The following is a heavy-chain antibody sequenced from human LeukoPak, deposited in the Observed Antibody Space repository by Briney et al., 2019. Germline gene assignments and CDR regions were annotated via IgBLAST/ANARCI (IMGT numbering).Heavy chain of an antibody. J-gene: IGHJ4*02. CDR1: GGSISNSRYY. D-gene: IGHD1-26*01. CDR3: ARGGSGTYYHY. Sequence: SETLSLTCSVSGGSISNSRYYWGWLRQPPGKGLEWIGSIYYSGATNSNPSLKSRLTISVDTSKNQFSLKLSSVTAADTAVYYCARGGSGTYYHYWGQGTLVTVSS. CDR2: IYYSGAT. V-gene: IGHV4-39*07.